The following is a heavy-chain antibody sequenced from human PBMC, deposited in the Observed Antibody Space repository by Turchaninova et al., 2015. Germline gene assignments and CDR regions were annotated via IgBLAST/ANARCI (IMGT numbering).Heavy chain of an antibody. V-gene: IGHV4-59*08. Sequence: QVQLRESAPGLVKPSEPLSLTCTVSGGSISSYYWGWIRQPPGKGLEWIGYIYYSGSTNYNPSLKSRVTISVDTSKNQFSLKLSSVTAADTAVYYCARQGPGRIAADYWGQGTLVTVSS. J-gene: IGHJ4*02. CDR3: ARQGPGRIAADY. D-gene: IGHD6-13*01. CDR2: IYYSGST. CDR1: GGSISSYY.